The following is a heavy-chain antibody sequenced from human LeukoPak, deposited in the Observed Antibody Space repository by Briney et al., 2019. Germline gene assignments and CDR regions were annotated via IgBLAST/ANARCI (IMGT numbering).Heavy chain of an antibody. D-gene: IGHD5-18*01. CDR2: IYYSGST. CDR1: GDSISPYY. V-gene: IGHV4-59*01. J-gene: IGHJ4*02. CDR3: ARDKQPGDY. Sequence: KPSETLSLTCTVSGDSISPYYWGWVRQPPGKGLEWIGYIYYSGSTTYNPSPRSRVTLSVDPSKNQFSLKLSSVTAADTAVYYCARDKQPGDYWGQGTLVTVSS.